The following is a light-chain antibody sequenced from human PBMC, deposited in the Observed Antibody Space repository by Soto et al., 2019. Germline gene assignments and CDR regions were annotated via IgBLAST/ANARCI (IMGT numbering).Light chain of an antibody. CDR2: GAS. J-gene: IGKJ2*01. CDR1: QSVSSSY. CDR3: QQYGSSPPYT. Sequence: EIVLTQSPGILSLFPGERATLSCRASQSVSSSYLAWYQQKPGQAPRLLIYGASNRATGIPDRFSASGSKTNFTLTISRLEPEDFAVYYCQQYGSSPPYTFGQGTKLEIK. V-gene: IGKV3-20*01.